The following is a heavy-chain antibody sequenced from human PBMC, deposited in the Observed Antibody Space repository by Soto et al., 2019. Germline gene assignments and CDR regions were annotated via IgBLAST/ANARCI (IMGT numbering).Heavy chain of an antibody. CDR2: IYSSETT. CDR1: GGSISSYY. D-gene: IGHD6-6*01. Sequence: SETLSLTCTVSGGSISSYYWSWIRQSAGKGLEWIGRIYSSETTNHNPSLKSRVTISVDRSKNQFSLKLSSVTAADTAVYYCAREGIAARRGYYYYYGMDVWGQGTTVTVSS. J-gene: IGHJ6*02. V-gene: IGHV4-4*07. CDR3: AREGIAARRGYYYYYGMDV.